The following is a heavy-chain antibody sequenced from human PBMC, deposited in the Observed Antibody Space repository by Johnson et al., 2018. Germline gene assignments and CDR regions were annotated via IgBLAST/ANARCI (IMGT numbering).Heavy chain of an antibody. Sequence: VQLVQSGGGLVQPGGSLRLSCAASGFTFSSYAMSWVRQAPGKGLEWVSSIRGSGSTTFYADSVKGRFTSARNNAKNTLYLQMNSLKTEDTAVYYCMGSGVTTPPSYYYYYMDVWGKGTTVTVSS. D-gene: IGHD4-17*01. CDR2: IRGSGSTT. CDR3: MGSGVTTPPSYYYYYMDV. CDR1: GFTFSSYA. J-gene: IGHJ6*03. V-gene: IGHV3-23*04.